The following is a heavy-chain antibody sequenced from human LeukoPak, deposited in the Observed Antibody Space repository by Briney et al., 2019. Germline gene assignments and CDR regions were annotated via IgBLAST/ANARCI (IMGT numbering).Heavy chain of an antibody. Sequence: GGSLRLSCAASGFTFSSYWKSWVRQAPGKGLEWVANIKQDGSEKYYVDSVKGRFTISRDNAKNSLYLQMNSLRAEDTAVYYCARDTRGNYYGSGPLGYYYYGMDVWGQGTTVTDSS. D-gene: IGHD3-10*01. J-gene: IGHJ6*02. CDR3: ARDTRGNYYGSGPLGYYYYGMDV. V-gene: IGHV3-7*01. CDR2: IKQDGSEK. CDR1: GFTFSSYW.